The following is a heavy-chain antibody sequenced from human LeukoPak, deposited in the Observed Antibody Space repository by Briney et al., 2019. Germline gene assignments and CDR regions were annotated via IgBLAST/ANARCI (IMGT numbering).Heavy chain of an antibody. D-gene: IGHD6-6*01. CDR1: GFTFSSYA. CDR2: ISYDGSNK. Sequence: GGSLRLSCAASGFTFSSYAMHWVRQAPGKGLEWVAVISYDGSNKYYADSVKGRFTISRDNSKNTLYLQMNSLRAEDTAVYHCARESIAARPYYFDYWGQGTLVTVSS. V-gene: IGHV3-30-3*01. J-gene: IGHJ4*02. CDR3: ARESIAARPYYFDY.